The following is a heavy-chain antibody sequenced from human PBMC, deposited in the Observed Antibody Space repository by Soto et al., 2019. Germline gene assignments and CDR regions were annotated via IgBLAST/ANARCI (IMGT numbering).Heavy chain of an antibody. Sequence: ESGPTLVNPTQTLTMTCTFSGFSLSTSGLCVSWIRQPPGKALEWLALIDWADDKYYSTSLKTRLTISKDTSKNKVVLTMTNMDPVDTATYYCARIRGAAASDGMDVWGQGTTVTVSS. CDR2: IDWADDK. D-gene: IGHD6-13*01. CDR3: ARIRGAAASDGMDV. J-gene: IGHJ6*02. V-gene: IGHV2-70*01. CDR1: GFSLSTSGLC.